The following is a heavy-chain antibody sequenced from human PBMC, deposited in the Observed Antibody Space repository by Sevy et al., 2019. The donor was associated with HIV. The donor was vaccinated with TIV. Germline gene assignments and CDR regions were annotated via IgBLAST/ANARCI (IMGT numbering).Heavy chain of an antibody. CDR3: ARLTTMPTSDDYGMDV. Sequence: ASVKVSCKADRYTFTDYYVHWVRQGPGQGLEWMGWINPNNGGTKYAQRFQGRVTMTRDTSINTAYMELGSLTSDDTAVYYCARLTTMPTSDDYGMDVWGQGTTVTVSS. V-gene: IGHV1-2*02. CDR1: RYTFTDYY. D-gene: IGHD4-17*01. CDR2: INPNNGGT. J-gene: IGHJ6*02.